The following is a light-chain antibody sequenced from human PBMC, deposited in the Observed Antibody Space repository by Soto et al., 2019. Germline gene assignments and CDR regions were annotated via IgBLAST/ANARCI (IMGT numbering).Light chain of an antibody. CDR2: DVS. V-gene: IGLV2-11*01. CDR1: SSDVGGYNY. CDR3: CSYAGSYTLVV. J-gene: IGLJ2*01. Sequence: QSALTQPRSVSGSPGQSVTISCTGTSSDVGGYNYVSWYQQHPGKAPKLMIYDVSKRPSGVPDRFSGSKSGNTASLTISGLQAEDEADYYFCSYAGSYTLVVFGGGTQLAVL.